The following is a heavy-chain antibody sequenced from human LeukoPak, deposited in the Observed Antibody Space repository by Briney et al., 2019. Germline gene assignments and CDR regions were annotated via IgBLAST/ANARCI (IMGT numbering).Heavy chain of an antibody. Sequence: PGGSLRLSCAASGFTFSSYAMSWVRQAPGKGLEWVSSISGSGDNTCYADSVKGRFSISRDNSKTTVSLQMNSLRAEDTAVYYCAKGRGTAVTSAANYWGQGTLVTVSS. CDR1: GFTFSSYA. CDR2: ISGSGDNT. CDR3: AKGRGTAVTSAANY. D-gene: IGHD4-17*01. J-gene: IGHJ4*02. V-gene: IGHV3-23*01.